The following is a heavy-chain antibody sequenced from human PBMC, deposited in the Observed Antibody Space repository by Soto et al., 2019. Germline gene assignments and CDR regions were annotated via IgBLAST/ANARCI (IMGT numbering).Heavy chain of an antibody. D-gene: IGHD1-1*01. Sequence: GGSLRLSCAASGFTFSSYATHWVRQPPGKGLEWVAVISHSGRNKYYADSVKGRFAISRDNSKGTSYLEMNSLKAGDTAVYYCARGNASFDPWGQGTLVTVSS. J-gene: IGHJ5*02. CDR3: ARGNASFDP. CDR2: ISHSGRNK. V-gene: IGHV3-30*09. CDR1: GFTFSSYA.